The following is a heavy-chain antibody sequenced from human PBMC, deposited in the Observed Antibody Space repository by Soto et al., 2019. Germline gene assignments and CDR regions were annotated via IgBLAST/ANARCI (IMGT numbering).Heavy chain of an antibody. J-gene: IGHJ4*02. CDR2: ISYDGSNK. CDR3: ARDRIYSSSWYDY. V-gene: IGHV3-30-3*01. D-gene: IGHD6-13*01. Sequence: QVQLVESGGGVVQPGRSLRLSCAASGFTFSSYAMHWVRQAPGKGLEWVAVISYDGSNKYYADSVKGRFTISRDNSKNTLYLQMNSLRAEDTAVYYCARDRIYSSSWYDYWGQGTLVTAS. CDR1: GFTFSSYA.